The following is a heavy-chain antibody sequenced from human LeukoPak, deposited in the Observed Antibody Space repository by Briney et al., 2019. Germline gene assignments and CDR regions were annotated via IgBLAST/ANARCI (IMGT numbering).Heavy chain of an antibody. CDR2: MNDDGSGI. CDR1: GFTLATYW. Sequence: TGGSLRLSCAVSGFTLATYWTHWVRQAPGKGLVWVSRMNDDGSGISYADSVKGRFTISRDNAKNSLYLQMNSLRAEDTAVYYCAREAAFYYDSSGYDYWGQGTLVTVSS. V-gene: IGHV3-74*01. CDR3: AREAAFYYDSSGYDY. J-gene: IGHJ4*02. D-gene: IGHD3-22*01.